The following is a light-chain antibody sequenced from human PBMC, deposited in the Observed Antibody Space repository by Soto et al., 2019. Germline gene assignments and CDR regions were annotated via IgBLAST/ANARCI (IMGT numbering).Light chain of an antibody. V-gene: IGKV3-11*01. Sequence: EIVLTQSPATLSLSPGERATLSCRASQSVSSYLAWYQQKPGQAPRLLIYDASNRATGIPARFSGSGSGTDFTLTISSLEPEDFAVYYCHAWTFGQGTKVDIK. J-gene: IGKJ1*01. CDR3: HAWT. CDR2: DAS. CDR1: QSVSSY.